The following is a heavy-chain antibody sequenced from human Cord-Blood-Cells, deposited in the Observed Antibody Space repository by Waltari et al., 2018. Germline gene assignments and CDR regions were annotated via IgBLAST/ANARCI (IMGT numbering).Heavy chain of an antibody. CDR1: GGSFSGYS. J-gene: IGHJ4*02. CDR2: INHSGST. V-gene: IGHV4-34*01. Sequence: QVQLQQWGAGLLKPSEPLSLPCAAYGGSFSGYSWSWTRQPPGKGLEWIGEINHSGSTNYNPSLKSRVTISVDTSKNQFSLKLSSVTAADTAVYYCARPGYSNYYFDYWGQGTLVTVSS. D-gene: IGHD4-4*01. CDR3: ARPGYSNYYFDY.